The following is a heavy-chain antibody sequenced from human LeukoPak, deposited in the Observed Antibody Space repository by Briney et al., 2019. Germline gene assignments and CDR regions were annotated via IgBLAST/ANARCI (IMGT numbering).Heavy chain of an antibody. CDR3: ARGRGCSSMSCYPDY. Sequence: GGSLRLSCAASGFSFSGYSINWVRQAPGKGLEWVSSISPSSYIYYADSVKGRFTISRDNAKNSLYLQMNSLRAEDTAVYYCARGRGCSSMSCYPDYWGQGTLVTVSS. CDR2: ISPSSYI. V-gene: IGHV3-21*01. J-gene: IGHJ4*02. CDR1: GFSFSGYS. D-gene: IGHD2-2*01.